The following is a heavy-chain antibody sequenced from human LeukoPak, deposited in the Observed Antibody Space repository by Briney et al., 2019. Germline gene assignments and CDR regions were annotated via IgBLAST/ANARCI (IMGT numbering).Heavy chain of an antibody. CDR1: GFTFSSYA. CDR3: ARGFCSSTSCYKNWFDP. V-gene: IGHV3-23*01. Sequence: PGGSLRLSCAASGFTFSSYAMTWVRQAPGKGLEWVSGISGSGGSTYYADSVKGRFTISRDNSKNTLYLQMNSLRAEDTAVYYCARGFCSSTSCYKNWFDPWGQGTLVTVSS. J-gene: IGHJ5*02. D-gene: IGHD2-2*02. CDR2: ISGSGGST.